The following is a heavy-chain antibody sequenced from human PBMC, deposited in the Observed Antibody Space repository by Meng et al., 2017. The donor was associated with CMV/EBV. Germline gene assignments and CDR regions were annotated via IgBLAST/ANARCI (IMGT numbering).Heavy chain of an antibody. CDR3: ARDSSGGSTFDY. CDR1: GYTFTSYG. Sequence: ASVKVSCKASGYTFTSYGISWGRQAPGQGLEGMGWISAYNGNTNYAQKLQGRVTMTTDTSTSTAYMELRSLRSDDTAVYYCARDSSGGSTFDYWGQGTLVTVSS. D-gene: IGHD6-25*01. CDR2: ISAYNGNT. V-gene: IGHV1-18*01. J-gene: IGHJ4*02.